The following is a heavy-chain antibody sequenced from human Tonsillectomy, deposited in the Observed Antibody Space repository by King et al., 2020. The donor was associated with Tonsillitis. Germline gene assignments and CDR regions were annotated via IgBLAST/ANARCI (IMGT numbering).Heavy chain of an antibody. D-gene: IGHD3-10*01. J-gene: IGHJ4*02. CDR3: ARFGIDFFGSGRTVDY. V-gene: IGHV1-18*01. CDR1: GYSLSNYA. CDR2: LSGYTGKS. Sequence: QLVQSGAEVKKPGFSVKVACKASGYSLSNYAMSWVRQAPGQGLEWMGWLSGYTGKSEYAQKLQGRVTMTAETSTNTAYMELRSLTSDDTAVYYCARFGIDFFGSGRTVDYWGQGALVTVSS.